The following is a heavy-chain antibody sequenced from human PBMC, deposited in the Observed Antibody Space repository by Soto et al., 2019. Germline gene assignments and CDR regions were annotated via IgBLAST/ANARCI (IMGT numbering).Heavy chain of an antibody. CDR2: IYYSGST. D-gene: IGHD3-10*01. CDR3: ARELRFGEDCYGMDV. CDR1: GGSISSGGYY. J-gene: IGHJ6*02. Sequence: QVQLQESGPGLVKPSQTLSLTCTVSGGSISSGGYYWSWIRQHPGKGLEWIGYIYYSGSTYYNPSLKXRXTXXVDSSKSQFSLKLSSVTAADTAVYYCARELRFGEDCYGMDVWGQGTTVTVSS. V-gene: IGHV4-31*03.